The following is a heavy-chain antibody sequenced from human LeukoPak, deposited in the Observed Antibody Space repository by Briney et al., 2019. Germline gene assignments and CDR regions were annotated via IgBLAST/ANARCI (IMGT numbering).Heavy chain of an antibody. D-gene: IGHD6-19*01. CDR3: ARGPSYSSGWAPFDY. J-gene: IGHJ4*02. V-gene: IGHV3-7*01. CDR1: GFTCSSYW. CDR2: IKQDGSEK. Sequence: SGGSLRLSCAASGFTCSSYWMTWVRQAPGKGLEGGANIKQDGSEKYYVDSVKGRFTISRDHAKNSLFLQMNSLRAEDTAVYYCARGPSYSSGWAPFDYWGQGTLVTVSS.